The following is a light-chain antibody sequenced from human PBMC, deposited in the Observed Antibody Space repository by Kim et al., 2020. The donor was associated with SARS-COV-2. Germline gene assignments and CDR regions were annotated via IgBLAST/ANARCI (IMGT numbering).Light chain of an antibody. J-gene: IGLJ2*01. CDR1: SGHSSYA. V-gene: IGLV4-69*01. Sequence: SVELPCTLSSGHSSYAIAWHQQQPEKGPRYLMKLNSAGSHSKGDGIPDRFSGSSSGAERYLTISSLQSEDEADYYCQTWGTGIHVVFGGGTQLTVL. CDR2: LNSAGSH. CDR3: QTWGTGIHVV.